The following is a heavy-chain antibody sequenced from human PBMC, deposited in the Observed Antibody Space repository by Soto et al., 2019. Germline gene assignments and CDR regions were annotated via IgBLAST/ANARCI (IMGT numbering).Heavy chain of an antibody. CDR2: IYYSGST. CDR1: GGSISSYY. D-gene: IGHD3-9*01. V-gene: IGHV4-59*12. CDR3: AREGLRYFDCRGLCGMDV. J-gene: IGHJ6*02. Sequence: PSETLSLTCTVSGGSISSYYWSWIRQPPGKGLEWIGYIYYSGSTNYNPSLKSRVTISVDTSKNQFSLKLSSVTAADTAVYYCAREGLRYFDCRGLCGMDVWGQGTTVTVSS.